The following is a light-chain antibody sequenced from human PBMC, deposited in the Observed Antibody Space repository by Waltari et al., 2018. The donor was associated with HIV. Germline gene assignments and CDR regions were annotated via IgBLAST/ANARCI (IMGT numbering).Light chain of an antibody. CDR1: SGSVSTQYY. J-gene: IGLJ3*02. CDR2: STN. Sequence: QTVVTQEPSFSVSPGGTVTLTCGLSSGSVSTQYYPSWYQQTPGQAPRTLIYSTNTRSSGVPDRFSGSILGNKAALTITGAQADDESDYYCVLYMGSGIWVFGGGTKLTVL. V-gene: IGLV8-61*01. CDR3: VLYMGSGIWV.